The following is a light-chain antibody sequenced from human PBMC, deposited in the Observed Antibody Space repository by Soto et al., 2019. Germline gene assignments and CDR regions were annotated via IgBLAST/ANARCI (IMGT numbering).Light chain of an antibody. CDR3: QPYNSYWP. Sequence: DNPIYLSPSALSANVGDRVTIPCRASQSISSWLAWYQQKPGKAPKLLIYDASSLESGVPSRFSGSGSGTEFTLTICSLPPDDLPTYYSQPYNSYWPFGHGT. J-gene: IGKJ1*01. CDR2: DAS. V-gene: IGKV1-5*01. CDR1: QSISSW.